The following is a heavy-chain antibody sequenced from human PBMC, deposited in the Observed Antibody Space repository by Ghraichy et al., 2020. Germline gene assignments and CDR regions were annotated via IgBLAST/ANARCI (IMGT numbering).Heavy chain of an antibody. Sequence: SETLSLTCAVSGGSISSSNWWSWVRQPPGKGLEWIGEIYHSGSTNYNPSLKSRVTISVDKSKNQFSLKLSSVTAADTAVYYCASGFTVTTFYFDYWGQGTLVTVSS. J-gene: IGHJ4*02. CDR2: IYHSGST. V-gene: IGHV4-4*02. CDR1: GGSISSSNW. CDR3: ASGFTVTTFYFDY. D-gene: IGHD4-17*01.